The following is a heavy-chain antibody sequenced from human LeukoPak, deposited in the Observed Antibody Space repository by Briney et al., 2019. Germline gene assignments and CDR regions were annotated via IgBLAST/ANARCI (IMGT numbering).Heavy chain of an antibody. D-gene: IGHD3-3*01. CDR2: IYTSGST. Sequence: PSETLSLTCTVSGGSISSYYWSWIRQPAGKGLEWIGRIYTSGSTNYNPSLKSRVTMSVDTSKNQFSLRLSSVTAADTAVYYCARGLNSYFWSGYYNTGRDAFDIWGQGTMVTVSS. CDR3: ARGLNSYFWSGYYNTGRDAFDI. J-gene: IGHJ3*02. V-gene: IGHV4-4*07. CDR1: GGSISSYY.